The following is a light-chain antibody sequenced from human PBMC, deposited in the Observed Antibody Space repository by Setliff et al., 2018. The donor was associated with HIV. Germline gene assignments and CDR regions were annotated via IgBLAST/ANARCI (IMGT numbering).Light chain of an antibody. V-gene: IGLV2-11*01. CDR3: CSYAGTYTSYWI. Sequence: QSALTQPRSVSGSPGQSVTISCTGTSSDVGAYNYVSWYQQHPGKAPKLMIYDVSNRPSGVPDRFSGSKSGNTASLTISGPQAEDEADYYCCSYAGTYTSYWIFGGGTKVTVL. J-gene: IGLJ3*02. CDR1: SSDVGAYNY. CDR2: DVS.